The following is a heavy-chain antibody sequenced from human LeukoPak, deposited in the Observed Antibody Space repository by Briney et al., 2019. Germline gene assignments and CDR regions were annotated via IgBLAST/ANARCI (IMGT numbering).Heavy chain of an antibody. CDR3: ARDRGSYYTTGAFDI. CDR2: INESGST. CDR1: GGSFSDYY. V-gene: IGHV4-34*01. D-gene: IGHD1-26*01. Sequence: SETLSLTCAVYGGSFSDYYWSWIRQPPGQGLEWVGEINESGSTNYNPSLKSRVTISVDTSKNQFSLKLSSWTAAATAVYYCARDRGSYYTTGAFDIWGQGTMVTVSS. J-gene: IGHJ3*02.